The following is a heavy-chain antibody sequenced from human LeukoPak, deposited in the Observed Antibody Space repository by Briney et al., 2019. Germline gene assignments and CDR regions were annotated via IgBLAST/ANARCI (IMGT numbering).Heavy chain of an antibody. J-gene: IGHJ6*02. CDR2: IKDDGSET. CDR1: GFTFSSYE. Sequence: GGSLRLSCAASGFTFSSYEMDWVHRAPGMGLEWVATIKDDGSETYYVDSMRGRFTISRDNTKNSLYLQLNSLRAEDTAVYYCARDFWYSQRRAMDVWGQGTTVTVSS. CDR3: ARDFWYSQRRAMDV. V-gene: IGHV3-7*01. D-gene: IGHD2-21*02.